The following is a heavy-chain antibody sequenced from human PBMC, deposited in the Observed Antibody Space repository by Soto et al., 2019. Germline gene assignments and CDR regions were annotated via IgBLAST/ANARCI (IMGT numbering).Heavy chain of an antibody. Sequence: EVQLVESGGGLVQPGGSLRLSCAASGFTFSSYWMSWVRQAPGKGLEWVANIKQDGSEKYYVDSVKGRFTISRDNAKNAQYLQMHSQRAEDTGVYYCARDFDWLVGHYLDYWGQGTLVTVSS. V-gene: IGHV3-7*04. D-gene: IGHD3-9*01. J-gene: IGHJ4*02. CDR1: GFTFSSYW. CDR2: IKQDGSEK. CDR3: ARDFDWLVGHYLDY.